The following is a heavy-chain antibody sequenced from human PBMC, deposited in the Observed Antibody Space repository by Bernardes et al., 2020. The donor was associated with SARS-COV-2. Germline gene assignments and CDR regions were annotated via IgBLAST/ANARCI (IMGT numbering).Heavy chain of an antibody. J-gene: IGHJ6*02. D-gene: IGHD6-6*01. CDR1: GFTFSSYG. Sequence: GGSRRLSCAASGFTFSSYGMHWVRQAPGKGLEWVAGIWYDGSNKYYADSVKGRFTIPRDNSKNTLYLQMNSLGAEDTAVYYCAREYSSSPEFYYGMDVWGQGTTVTVSS. CDR3: AREYSSSPEFYYGMDV. CDR2: IWYDGSNK. V-gene: IGHV3-33*01.